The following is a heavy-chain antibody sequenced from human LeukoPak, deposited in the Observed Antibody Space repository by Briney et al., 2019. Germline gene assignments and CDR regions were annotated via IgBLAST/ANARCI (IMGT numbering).Heavy chain of an antibody. Sequence: SETLSLTCAVYGGSFSGYYWSWIRQPPGKGLEWIGEINHSGSTNYNPSLKSRVTISVDTSKNQFSLKLSSVTAADTAVYYCARIVVVAATLWFDPWGQGTLVTVSS. V-gene: IGHV4-34*01. D-gene: IGHD2-15*01. CDR3: ARIVVVAATLWFDP. CDR1: GGSFSGYY. J-gene: IGHJ5*02. CDR2: INHSGST.